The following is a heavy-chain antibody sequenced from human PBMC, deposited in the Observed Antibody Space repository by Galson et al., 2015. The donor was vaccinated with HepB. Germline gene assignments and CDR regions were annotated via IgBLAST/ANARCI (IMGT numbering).Heavy chain of an antibody. V-gene: IGHV3-7*01. Sequence: SLRLSCAASGFKFNNYWMNWVRQAPGKGLEWVANIKRDGSEIFYVDSVKGRFTISRDNAKNSLCLQMHSLKAEDTAVYYCARDPYCGSDCHGPTFYSSYGMDVWGQGTTVTVSS. J-gene: IGHJ6*02. CDR1: GFKFNNYW. CDR3: ARDPYCGSDCHGPTFYSSYGMDV. D-gene: IGHD2-21*02. CDR2: IKRDGSEI.